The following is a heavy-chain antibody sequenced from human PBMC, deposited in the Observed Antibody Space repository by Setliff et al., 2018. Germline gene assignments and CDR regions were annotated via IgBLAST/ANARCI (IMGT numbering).Heavy chain of an antibody. J-gene: IGHJ4*02. D-gene: IGHD3-22*01. CDR3: ARINFYVSSGYYYAPEL. CDR2: ISAYNDNT. Sequence: ASVKVSCKASGYMFKSYGINWMRQAPGQGFEWMGWISAYNDNTKSAQKFQGRITMTTDTTTSTAYMKLRSLRADDTAVYYCARINFYVSSGYYYAPELWGQGTTVTVSS. CDR1: GYMFKSYG. V-gene: IGHV1-18*04.